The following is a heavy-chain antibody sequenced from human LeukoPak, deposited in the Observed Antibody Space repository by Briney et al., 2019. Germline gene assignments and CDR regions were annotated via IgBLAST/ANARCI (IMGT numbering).Heavy chain of an antibody. CDR3: ARGGDRDY. CDR1: GFTFSSYD. Sequence: GGSLGLSCAASGFTFSSYDMHWVRQVTGKRLEWVSAIGIAGDTYYLDSVKGRFTISRENAKNSLYLQMNSLRAGDTAVYYCARGGDRDYWGQGTLVTVSS. V-gene: IGHV3-13*04. J-gene: IGHJ4*02. CDR2: IGIAGDT.